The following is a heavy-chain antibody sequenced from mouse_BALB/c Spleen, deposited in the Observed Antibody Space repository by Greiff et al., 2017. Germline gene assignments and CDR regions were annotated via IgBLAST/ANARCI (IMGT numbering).Heavy chain of an antibody. Sequence: QVQLQQSGAELARPGASVKMSCKASGYTFTSYTMHWVKQRPGQGLEWIGYINPSSGYTNYNQKFKDKATLTADKSSSTAYMQLSSLTSEDSAVYYCAREGLRQDFDVWGAGTTVTVSS. D-gene: IGHD2-4*01. CDR1: GYTFTSYT. V-gene: IGHV1-4*01. J-gene: IGHJ1*01. CDR3: AREGLRQDFDV. CDR2: INPSSGYT.